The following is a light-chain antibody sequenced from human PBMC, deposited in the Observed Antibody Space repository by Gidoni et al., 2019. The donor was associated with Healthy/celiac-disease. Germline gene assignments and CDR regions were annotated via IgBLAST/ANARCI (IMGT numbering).Light chain of an antibody. V-gene: IGKV4-1*01. J-gene: IGKJ1*01. CDR2: WAS. CDR1: QSVLYSSNNKNY. Sequence: PDSLAVSLGERATINCKSSQSVLYSSNNKNYLAWYQQKPGQPPKLLIYWASTRESGVPDRFSGSGSGTDFTLTISSLQAEDVAVYYCQQYYSTLWTFGQGTKVEIK. CDR3: QQYYSTLWT.